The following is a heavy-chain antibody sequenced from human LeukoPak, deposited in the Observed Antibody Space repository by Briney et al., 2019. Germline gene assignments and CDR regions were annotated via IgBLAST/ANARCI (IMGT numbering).Heavy chain of an antibody. CDR2: MNPNSGNT. CDR3: ARVAVAGTGEYYYYYGMDV. D-gene: IGHD6-19*01. Sequence: GASVKVSCKASGYTFTSYDINWVRQATGQGLVWMGWMNPNSGNTGYAQKFQGRVTMTRNTSISTAYMELSSLRSEDTAVYYCARVAVAGTGEYYYYYGMDVWGQGTTVTVSS. J-gene: IGHJ6*02. CDR1: GYTFTSYD. V-gene: IGHV1-8*01.